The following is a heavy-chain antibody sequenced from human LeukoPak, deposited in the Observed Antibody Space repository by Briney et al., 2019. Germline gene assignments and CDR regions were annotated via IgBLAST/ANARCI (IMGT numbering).Heavy chain of an antibody. Sequence: GGSLRLSCAASGFTFSSYWMSWVRQAPGKGLEWVANIKQDGSEKYYVDSVKGRFTISRDNAKNSLYLRMNSLRAEDTAVYYCARDFSDDSSGYYGELDYWGQGTLVTVSS. J-gene: IGHJ4*02. CDR2: IKQDGSEK. CDR1: GFTFSSYW. CDR3: ARDFSDDSSGYYGELDY. D-gene: IGHD3-22*01. V-gene: IGHV3-7*01.